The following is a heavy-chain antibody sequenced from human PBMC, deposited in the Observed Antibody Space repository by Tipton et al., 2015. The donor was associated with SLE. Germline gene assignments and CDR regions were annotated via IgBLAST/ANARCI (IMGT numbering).Heavy chain of an antibody. CDR1: GGSISSGSYY. D-gene: IGHD3-9*01. Sequence: TLSLTCTVSGGSISSGSYYWGWIRQPPGKGLEWIGSIYYSGSTYYNPSLKSRVTISVDTSKNQFSLKLSSVTAADTAVYYCAVTYDILTGLDYWGQGTLVTVSS. CDR2: IYYSGST. V-gene: IGHV4-39*07. J-gene: IGHJ4*02. CDR3: AVTYDILTGLDY.